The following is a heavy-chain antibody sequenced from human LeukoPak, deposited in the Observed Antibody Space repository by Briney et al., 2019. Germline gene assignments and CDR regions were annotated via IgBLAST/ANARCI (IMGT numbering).Heavy chain of an antibody. Sequence: TFDDYAMHWVRQPPGKGLEWIGFIYQSGNTYYNPSLKSRLTISMDRSKNQFSLKLSSVIAADTAVYYCARSSFGYVWGSYRLAGAFDIWGQGKMVTVSS. V-gene: IGHV4-30-2*01. D-gene: IGHD3-16*02. CDR2: IYQSGNT. CDR1: TFDDYA. CDR3: ARSSFGYVWGSYRLAGAFDI. J-gene: IGHJ3*02.